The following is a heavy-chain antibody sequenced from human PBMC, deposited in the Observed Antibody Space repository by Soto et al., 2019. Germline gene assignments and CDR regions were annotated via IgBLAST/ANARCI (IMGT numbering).Heavy chain of an antibody. J-gene: IGHJ6*02. V-gene: IGHV3-23*01. CDR3: AKDNDGTNPRSYYGMDV. CDR1: GFTFSSYA. CDR2: ISGSGGST. Sequence: GGSLRLSCAASGFTFSSYAMSWVRQAPAKGLEWVSAISGSGGSTYYADSVKGRFTIFRDNSKNTLYLQMNSLRAEDTAVYYCAKDNDGTNPRSYYGMDVWGQGTTVTVYS. D-gene: IGHD3-22*01.